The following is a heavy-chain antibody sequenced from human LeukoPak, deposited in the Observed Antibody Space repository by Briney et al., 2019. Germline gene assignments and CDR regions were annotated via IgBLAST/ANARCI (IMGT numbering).Heavy chain of an antibody. CDR2: ISGSGGST. D-gene: IGHD3-22*01. J-gene: IGHJ3*02. CDR1: GFTFSSYA. Sequence: GGSLRLSCAASGFTFSSYAMSWVRQAPGKGLEWVSAISGSGGSTYYADSVKGRFTISRDNSKNTLYLQMNSLRAEDTAVYYCAKELPYYYDSSGYYPGAFDIWGQGTMVTVSS. CDR3: AKELPYYYDSSGYYPGAFDI. V-gene: IGHV3-23*01.